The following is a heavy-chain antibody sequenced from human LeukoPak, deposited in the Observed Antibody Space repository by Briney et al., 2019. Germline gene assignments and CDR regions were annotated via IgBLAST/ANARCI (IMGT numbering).Heavy chain of an antibody. J-gene: IGHJ4*02. CDR2: INPNSGGT. CDR1: GYTFTGYY. D-gene: IGHD6-19*01. CDR3: ARGGELEQWLVLYF. Sequence: ASVTVSFTASGYTFTGYYMHWVRQAPGQGLEWMGWINPNSGGTNYSQKFQGRVTMTRDTSISTAYMELSRLRSADTAVYYCARGGELEQWLVLYFGGQGTLVTVSS. V-gene: IGHV1-2*02.